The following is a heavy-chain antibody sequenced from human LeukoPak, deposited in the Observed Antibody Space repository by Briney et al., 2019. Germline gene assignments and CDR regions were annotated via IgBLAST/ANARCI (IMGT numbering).Heavy chain of an antibody. D-gene: IGHD2-15*01. CDR2: IIPIFGTA. V-gene: IGHV1-69*05. CDR1: GGTFSSYA. CDR3: ASVEYCSGGSCYSVLGVFDY. J-gene: IGHJ4*02. Sequence: SVKVSCKASGGTFSSYAISWVRQAPGQGLEWMGRIIPIFGTANYAQKFQGRVTITTDESTSTAYMELSSLRSEDTAVYYCASVEYCSGGSCYSVLGVFDYWGQGTLVTVSS.